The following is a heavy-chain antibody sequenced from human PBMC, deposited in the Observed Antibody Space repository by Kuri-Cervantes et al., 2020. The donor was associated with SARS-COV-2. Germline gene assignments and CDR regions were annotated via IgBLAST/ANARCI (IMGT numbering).Heavy chain of an antibody. V-gene: IGHV1-3*01. CDR1: GYTFTSYY. CDR3: ARTYCSSTSCSPGDY. CDR2: INAGNGNT. D-gene: IGHD2-2*01. J-gene: IGHJ4*02. Sequence: ASVKVSCKASGYTFTSYYMHWVRQAPGQRLEWMGWINAGNGNTKYSQKFQGRVTITRDTSASTAYMELSSLRSEDTAVYYCARTYCSSTSCSPGDYWGQGTLVTVSS.